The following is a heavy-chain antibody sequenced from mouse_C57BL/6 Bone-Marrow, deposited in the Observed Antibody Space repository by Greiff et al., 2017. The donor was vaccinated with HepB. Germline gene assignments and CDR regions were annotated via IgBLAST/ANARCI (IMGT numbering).Heavy chain of an antibody. J-gene: IGHJ2*01. Sequence: VQLQQSGPELVKPGASVKISCKASGYSFTGYYMNWVKQSPEKSLEWIGEINPSTGGTTYNQKFKAKATLTVDKSSSTAYMQLKSLTSEDSAVYYCARGLRRFYYWGQGTTLTVSS. CDR2: INPSTGGT. D-gene: IGHD1-1*01. CDR3: ARGLRRFYY. CDR1: GYSFTGYY. V-gene: IGHV1-42*01.